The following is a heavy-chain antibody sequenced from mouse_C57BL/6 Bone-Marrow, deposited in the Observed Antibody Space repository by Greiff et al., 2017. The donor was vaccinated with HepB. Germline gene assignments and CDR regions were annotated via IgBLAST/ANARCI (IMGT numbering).Heavy chain of an antibody. D-gene: IGHD1-1*01. V-gene: IGHV1-55*01. Sequence: VQLQQPGAELVKPGASVKMSCKASGYTFTSYWITWVKQRPGQGLEWIGDIYPGSGSTNYNEKFKSKATLTVDTSSSTAYMQLSSLTSEDSAVYYCARREGAHYYGINYAMDYWGQGTSVTVSS. CDR1: GYTFTSYW. CDR2: IYPGSGST. CDR3: ARREGAHYYGINYAMDY. J-gene: IGHJ4*01.